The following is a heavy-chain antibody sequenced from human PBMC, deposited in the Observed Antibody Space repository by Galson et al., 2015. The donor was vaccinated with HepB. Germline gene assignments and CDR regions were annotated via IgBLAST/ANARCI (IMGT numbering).Heavy chain of an antibody. CDR1: GFTFSTYT. D-gene: IGHD3-3*01. J-gene: IGHJ6*03. Sequence: SLRLSCAASGFTFSTYTMNWVRQAPGKGLEWVSSISSSSSYIYYADSVKSRFTISRDNAKNSLSLQMNSLRAEDTAVYYCARALYDFWSGYSTPDYYMDVWGKGTTVTVSS. V-gene: IGHV3-21*01. CDR3: ARALYDFWSGYSTPDYYMDV. CDR2: ISSSSSYI.